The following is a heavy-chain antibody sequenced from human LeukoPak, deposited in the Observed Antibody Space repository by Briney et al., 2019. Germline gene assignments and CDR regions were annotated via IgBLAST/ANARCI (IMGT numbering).Heavy chain of an antibody. CDR3: ASTPPLRGKDAFDI. Sequence: GGSLRLSCAASGFTFDDYAMHWVRQAPGKGLEWVSGISWNSGSIGYADSEKGRFTISRDNAKNTLYLQMNSLRAEDTTVYYCASTPPLRGKDAFDIWGQGTMVTVSS. V-gene: IGHV3-9*01. CDR2: ISWNSGSI. J-gene: IGHJ3*02. CDR1: GFTFDDYA. D-gene: IGHD3-10*01.